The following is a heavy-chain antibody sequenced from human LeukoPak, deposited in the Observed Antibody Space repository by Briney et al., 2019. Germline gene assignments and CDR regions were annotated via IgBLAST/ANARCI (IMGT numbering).Heavy chain of an antibody. V-gene: IGHV3-7*01. CDR2: IKEDGSEK. CDR1: GFTFSSYW. CDR3: ARDPHDNWNDLDY. Sequence: GGSLRLPCAASGFTFSSYWMSWVRQAPGKGLEWVANIKEDGSEKYCVDSVKGRFTISRDNAKNSLYLQMNSLRAEDTAVYYCARDPHDNWNDLDYWGQGTLVTVSS. J-gene: IGHJ4*02. D-gene: IGHD1-1*01.